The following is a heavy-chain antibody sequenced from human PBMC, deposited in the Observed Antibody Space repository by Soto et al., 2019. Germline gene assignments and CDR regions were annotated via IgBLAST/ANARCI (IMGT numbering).Heavy chain of an antibody. D-gene: IGHD5-18*01. J-gene: IGHJ3*02. Sequence: SLRLSCAASGFTFSSYAMRWVRQAPGKGLEWVAVISYDGSNKYYADSVKGRFTISRDNSKNTLYLQMNSLRAEDTAVYYCARPGYSYGYPDAFDIWGQGTMVTVSS. CDR1: GFTFSSYA. V-gene: IGHV3-30-3*01. CDR2: ISYDGSNK. CDR3: ARPGYSYGYPDAFDI.